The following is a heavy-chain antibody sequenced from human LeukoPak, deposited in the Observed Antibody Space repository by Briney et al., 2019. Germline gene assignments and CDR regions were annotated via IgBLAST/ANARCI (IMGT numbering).Heavy chain of an antibody. Sequence: SETLSLTCSLSSGSIASYWTWVRQTPRKGLEWIGYIFASGTSEYNPSLKSRVTIALDMSRNQFSLKMTSVTAADTAVHFCARGWGSSRGRLDSWGQGTLVTVS. CDR1: SGSIASY. CDR3: ARGWGSSRGRLDS. J-gene: IGHJ4*02. D-gene: IGHD3-16*02. V-gene: IGHV4-59*01. CDR2: IFASGTS.